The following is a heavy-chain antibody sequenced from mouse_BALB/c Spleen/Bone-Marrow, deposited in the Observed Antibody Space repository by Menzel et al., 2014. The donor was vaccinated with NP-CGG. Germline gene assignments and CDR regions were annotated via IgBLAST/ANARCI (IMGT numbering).Heavy chain of an antibody. Sequence: ESGPELVKPGASVKISCKASGYTFTDYYINWVKQKPGQGLEWIGWIYPGSGNTKYNEEFKGKATLTVDTSSSSAYMQLSSLTSEDTAVYFCASILYWYFDVWGAGTTVTVSS. CDR3: ASILYWYFDV. CDR1: GYTFTDYY. J-gene: IGHJ1*01. V-gene: IGHV1-84*02. CDR2: IYPGSGNT.